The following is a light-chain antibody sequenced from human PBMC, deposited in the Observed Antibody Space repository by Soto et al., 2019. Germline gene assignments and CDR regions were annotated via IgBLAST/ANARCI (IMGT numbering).Light chain of an antibody. CDR1: QSVSSN. Sequence: EIVMTQSPATLSVSPGERATLSCRASQSVSSNLALYQQKPGQAPRLLIYGASSRATGIPDRFSGSGSGTDFTLTISRLEPEDFAVYYCQQYGISPLTFGGGTKVDI. CDR3: QQYGISPLT. V-gene: IGKV3-20*01. J-gene: IGKJ4*01. CDR2: GAS.